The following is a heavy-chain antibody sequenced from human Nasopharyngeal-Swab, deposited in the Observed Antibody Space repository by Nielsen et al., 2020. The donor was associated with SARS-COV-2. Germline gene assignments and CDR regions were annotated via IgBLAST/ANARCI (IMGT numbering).Heavy chain of an antibody. CDR3: ASGGSSSWYYYYYMDV. V-gene: IGHV3-11*04. D-gene: IGHD6-13*01. CDR1: GFTFSDYY. CDR2: ISSSGSTI. Sequence: GESLKISCAASGFTFSDYYMSWIRQAPGKGLEWVSYISSSGSTIYYADSVKGRFTISRDNAKNSLYPQMNSLRAEDTAVYYCASGGSSSWYYYYYMDVWGKGTTVTVSS. J-gene: IGHJ6*03.